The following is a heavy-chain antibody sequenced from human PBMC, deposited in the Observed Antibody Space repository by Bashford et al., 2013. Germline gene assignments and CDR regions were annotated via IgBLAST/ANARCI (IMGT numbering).Heavy chain of an antibody. CDR3: ARVGYSSPVDY. Sequence: ASVKVSCKASGYSFSTYGFSWVRQAPGQGLEWMGWISTYSDNTAYAQEVKGRLTLTTDTSTRTAYMDLRSLRSDDTAVYYCARVGYSSPVDYWGQGTLVTVSS. J-gene: IGHJ4*02. D-gene: IGHD6-19*01. CDR2: ISTYSDNT. CDR1: GYSFSTYG. V-gene: IGHV1-18*04.